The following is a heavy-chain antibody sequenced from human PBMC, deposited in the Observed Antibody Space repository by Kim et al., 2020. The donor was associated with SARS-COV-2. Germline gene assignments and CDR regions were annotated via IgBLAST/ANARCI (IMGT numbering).Heavy chain of an antibody. CDR3: ARDIVVVPAAIGGNYYGMDV. J-gene: IGHJ6*02. CDR1: GYTFTSYY. V-gene: IGHV1-46*01. CDR2: INPSGGST. D-gene: IGHD2-2*02. Sequence: ASVKVSCKASGYTFTSYYMHWVRQAPGQGLEWMGIINPSGGSTSYAQKFQGRVTMTRDTSTSTVYMELSSLRSEDTAVYYCARDIVVVPAAIGGNYYGMDVWGQGTTVTVSS.